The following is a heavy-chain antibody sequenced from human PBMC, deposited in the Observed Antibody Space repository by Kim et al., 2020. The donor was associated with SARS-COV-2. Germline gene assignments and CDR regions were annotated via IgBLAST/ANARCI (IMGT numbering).Heavy chain of an antibody. D-gene: IGHD5-18*01. CDR2: MNPNSGNT. CDR3: ARGRYSYGWANQIDQSWFDP. Sequence: ASVKVSCKASGYTFTSYDINWVRQATGQGLEWMGWMNPNSGNTGYAQKFQGRVTMTRNTSISTAYMELSSLRSEDTAVYYCARGRYSYGWANQIDQSWFDPWGQGTLVTVSS. V-gene: IGHV1-8*01. CDR1: GYTFTSYD. J-gene: IGHJ5*02.